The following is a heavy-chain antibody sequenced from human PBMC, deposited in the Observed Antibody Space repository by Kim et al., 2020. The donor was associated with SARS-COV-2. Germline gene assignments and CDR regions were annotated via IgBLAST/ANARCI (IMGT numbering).Heavy chain of an antibody. CDR3: ARDTGAFDI. Sequence: GNTNYAQKLQGGVTMTTDTSTSTAYMELRSLRSDDTAVYYCARDTGAFDIWGQGTMVTVSS. V-gene: IGHV1-18*01. CDR2: GNT. J-gene: IGHJ3*02. D-gene: IGHD4-4*01.